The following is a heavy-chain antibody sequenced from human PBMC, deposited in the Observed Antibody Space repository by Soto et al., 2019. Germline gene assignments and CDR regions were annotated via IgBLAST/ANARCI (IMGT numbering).Heavy chain of an antibody. CDR2: IIPIFGTA. D-gene: IGHD6-19*01. CDR3: ARGGLALNYYYYGMDV. Sequence: QVQLVQSGAEVKKPGSSVKVSCKASGGTFSSYAISWVRQAPGQGLEWMGGIIPIFGTANYAQKFQGRVTITADESTSTAYMGLSSLRSEDTAVYYCARGGLALNYYYYGMDVWGQGTTVTVSS. J-gene: IGHJ6*02. CDR1: GGTFSSYA. V-gene: IGHV1-69*01.